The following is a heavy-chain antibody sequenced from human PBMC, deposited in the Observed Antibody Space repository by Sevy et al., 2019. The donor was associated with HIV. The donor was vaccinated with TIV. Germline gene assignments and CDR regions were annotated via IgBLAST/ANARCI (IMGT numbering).Heavy chain of an antibody. CDR1: RYTLSEVS. D-gene: IGHD3-16*02. CDR2: FVPEDGEI. J-gene: IGHJ4*02. V-gene: IGHV1-24*01. Sequence: ASGKVSCNVPRYTLSEVSMHWVRQAPGKGLEWMGGFVPEDGEIVFAQKFQGRVTVAEDTLTDTAYLEVTNLRSEDTATYFCVIGDTPRLTGSGTRLKDQSLNYFEFWGQGTLVTVSS. CDR3: VIGDTPRLTGSGTRLKDQSLNYFEF.